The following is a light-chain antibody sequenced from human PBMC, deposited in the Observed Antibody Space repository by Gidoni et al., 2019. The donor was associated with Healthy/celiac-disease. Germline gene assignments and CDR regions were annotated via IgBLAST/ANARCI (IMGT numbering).Light chain of an antibody. CDR2: EDS. CDR1: TLPKKY. V-gene: IGLV3-10*01. Sequence: SYELTQPPSVPVSPGQTARITCSGDTLPKKYASWFQQKSGQAPVLDIYEDSKRPSGIPERLSGSSAGTMASFTISGAQVEDEADYYCYSTDSSGNHRVFGGVTKLTVL. CDR3: YSTDSSGNHRV. J-gene: IGLJ3*02.